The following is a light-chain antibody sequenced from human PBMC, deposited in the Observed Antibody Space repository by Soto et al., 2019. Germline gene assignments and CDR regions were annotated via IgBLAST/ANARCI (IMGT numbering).Light chain of an antibody. J-gene: IGLJ1*01. Sequence: QSPLAQPRSAAWATGQSVTVSCTGVSTDVGDSTYVSWYQQHPGKAPRLIIFDVNNRPSGVSPRFSGSKSGNTASLTISGLQAEEEAHYFCTSYRRGHLYVFGNGTKVTVL. CDR1: STDVGDSTY. V-gene: IGLV2-14*03. CDR2: DVN. CDR3: TSYRRGHLYV.